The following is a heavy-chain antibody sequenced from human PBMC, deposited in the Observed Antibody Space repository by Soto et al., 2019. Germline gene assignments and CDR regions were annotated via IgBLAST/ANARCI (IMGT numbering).Heavy chain of an antibody. CDR1: GGSFSGYY. D-gene: IGHD2-15*01. J-gene: IGHJ4*02. V-gene: IGHV4-34*01. CDR2: INHSGST. CDR3: ASGDSPFDY. Sequence: PSETLSLTCAVYGGSFSGYYWSWIRQPPGKGLEWIGEINHSGSTNYNPSLKSRVTISVDTSKNQFSLKLSSVTAADTAVYYCASGDSPFDYWGQGTLVTVS.